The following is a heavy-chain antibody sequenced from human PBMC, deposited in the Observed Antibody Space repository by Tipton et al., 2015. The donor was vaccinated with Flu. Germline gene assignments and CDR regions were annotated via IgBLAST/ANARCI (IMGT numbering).Heavy chain of an antibody. CDR3: GRAEIGEFGH. Sequence: TLSLTCAVSGYSISRGYYWGWIRQPPGKGLEWIGSIYHNGDIHFNPSPKSRVSISVDTSNNRFSLNLTSVTAADTAVYYRGRAEIGEFGHWGQGTLVTVSS. V-gene: IGHV4-38-2*01. J-gene: IGHJ4*02. D-gene: IGHD2/OR15-2a*01. CDR1: GYSISRGYY. CDR2: IYHNGDI.